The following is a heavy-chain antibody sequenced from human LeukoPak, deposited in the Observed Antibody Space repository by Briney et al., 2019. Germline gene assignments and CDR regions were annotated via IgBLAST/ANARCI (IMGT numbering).Heavy chain of an antibody. V-gene: IGHV1-46*03. CDR2: INPSGGST. CDR1: GYTFTNYY. J-gene: IGHJ4*02. D-gene: IGHD4-17*01. CDR3: VRGVGGAWYFGF. Sequence: ASVTLSCKASGYTFTNYYIHWVRQAPGQGLEWMGIINPSGGSTNYAQKFQGRVTMTRDTSTSTVYMHLSNLKSEDTAVYYCVRGVGGAWYFGFWGQGTLVTVSS.